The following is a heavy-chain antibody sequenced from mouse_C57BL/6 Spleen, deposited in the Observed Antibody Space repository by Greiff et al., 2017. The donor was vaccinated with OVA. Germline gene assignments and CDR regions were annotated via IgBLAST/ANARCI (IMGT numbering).Heavy chain of an antibody. CDR1: GFTFSSYA. CDR2: ISDGGSYT. CDR3: ARDYYGSYWYFEV. D-gene: IGHD1-1*01. J-gene: IGHJ1*03. Sequence: EVMLVESGGGLVKPGGSLKLSCAASGFTFSSYAMSWVRQTPEKRLEWVATISDGGSYTYYPDNVKGRFTISRDNAKNNLYLQMSHLKSEDTAMYYCARDYYGSYWYFEVWGTGTTVTVSS. V-gene: IGHV5-4*01.